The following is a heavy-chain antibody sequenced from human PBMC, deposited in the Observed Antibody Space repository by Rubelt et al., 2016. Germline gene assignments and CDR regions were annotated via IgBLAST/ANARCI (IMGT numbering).Heavy chain of an antibody. CDR2: ISSSRSSI. V-gene: IGHV3-48*02. CDR1: GFTFSSYS. J-gene: IGHJ6*02. CDR3: ARIPIVAAIISYYYYGMDV. D-gene: IGHD1-26*01. Sequence: EVQLVESGGGLVQPGGSLRLSCAASGFTFSSYSMNWVRQAPGKGLEWVSYISSSRSSIYYADSVQGRFTISRDNAKNSLYLQMNSLRDEDTAVYYCARIPIVAAIISYYYYGMDVWGQGTTVTVSS.